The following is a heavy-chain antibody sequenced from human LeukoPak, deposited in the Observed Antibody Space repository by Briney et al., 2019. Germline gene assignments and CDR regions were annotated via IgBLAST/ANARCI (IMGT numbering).Heavy chain of an antibody. CDR1: GFTFSSYA. Sequence: GGSLRLSCAASGFTFSSYAMHWVRQAPGKGLEWVAVISYDGSNKYYADSVKGRFTISRDNSKSTLYLQMNSLRAEDTAVYYCARDHRLQLLLQYYYYYYGMDVWGQGTTVTVSS. CDR2: ISYDGSNK. J-gene: IGHJ6*02. V-gene: IGHV3-30-3*01. CDR3: ARDHRLQLLLQYYYYYYGMDV. D-gene: IGHD5-24*01.